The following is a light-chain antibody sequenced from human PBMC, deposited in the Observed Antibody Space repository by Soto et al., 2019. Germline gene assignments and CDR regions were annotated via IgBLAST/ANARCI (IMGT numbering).Light chain of an antibody. Sequence: DIPMTQSPSTLSASVGDRVTITCRASQSISSWLAWYQQKPGKAPKLLIYKASNLESGVPSRFSGSGSETEFTLTISNLQPDDFATYYCQQYINYSTFGQGTKLEIK. CDR1: QSISSW. V-gene: IGKV1-5*03. J-gene: IGKJ2*01. CDR2: KAS. CDR3: QQYINYST.